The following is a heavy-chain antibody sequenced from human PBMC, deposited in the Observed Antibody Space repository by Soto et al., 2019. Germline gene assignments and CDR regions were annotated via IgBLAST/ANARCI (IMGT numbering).Heavy chain of an antibody. CDR1: GFTVSSNY. V-gene: IGHV3-53*04. Sequence: GGSMSLSCAASGFTVSSNYVSWFRQAPGKGLEWVSLIYSGGSTYYADSVKGRFTISRHNSKNTLYLQMNSLRAEDTAVYYCARVVIAAAAFDAFDIWGQGTMVTVS. CDR2: IYSGGST. J-gene: IGHJ3*02. D-gene: IGHD6-13*01. CDR3: ARVVIAAAAFDAFDI.